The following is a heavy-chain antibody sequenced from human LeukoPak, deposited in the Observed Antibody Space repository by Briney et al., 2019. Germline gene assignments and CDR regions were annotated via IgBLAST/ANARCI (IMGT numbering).Heavy chain of an antibody. CDR3: AREAVTIFGVVRTQTTKLPHRFDP. Sequence: SETLSLTCTVSGYSISSGYYWGWIRQPPGKGLEWIGSIYHSGGTYYNPSLKSRVTISVDTSKNQFSLKLSSVTAADTAVYYCAREAVTIFGVVRTQTTKLPHRFDPWGQGTLVTVSS. V-gene: IGHV4-38-2*02. CDR1: GYSISSGYY. CDR2: IYHSGGT. J-gene: IGHJ5*02. D-gene: IGHD3-3*01.